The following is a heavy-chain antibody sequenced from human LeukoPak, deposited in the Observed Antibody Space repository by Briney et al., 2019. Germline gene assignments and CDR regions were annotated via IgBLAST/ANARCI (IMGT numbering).Heavy chain of an antibody. D-gene: IGHD3-10*01. J-gene: IGHJ5*02. CDR1: GYRLTNNW. Sequence: GESLKISCKISGYRLTNNWIGWVRQVPGKGLEWMGLIYPGYSDAKYSPSFQGQVTMSVDTSKNQFSLKLSSVTAADTAVYYCARLLTYYYASQGWFDPWGQGTLVTVSS. V-gene: IGHV5-51*01. CDR2: IYPGYSDA. CDR3: ARLLTYYYASQGWFDP.